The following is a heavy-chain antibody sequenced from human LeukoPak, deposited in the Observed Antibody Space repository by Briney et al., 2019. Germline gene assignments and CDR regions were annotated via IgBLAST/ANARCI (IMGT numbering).Heavy chain of an antibody. V-gene: IGHV3-53*01. D-gene: IGHD2-21*01. Sequence: GGSLRLSCAASGFTVSSNYMSWVRQAPGKGLEWVSVIYSGGSTYYADSVKGRFTISRDNSKNTLYLQMNSLRAEDTAVYYCAKFPSYQYYYYYMNVWGKGTTVTVSS. CDR2: IYSGGST. J-gene: IGHJ6*03. CDR3: AKFPSYQYYYYYMNV. CDR1: GFTVSSNY.